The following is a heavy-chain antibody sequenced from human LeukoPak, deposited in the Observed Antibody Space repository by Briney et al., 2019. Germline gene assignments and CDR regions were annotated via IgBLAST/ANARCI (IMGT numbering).Heavy chain of an antibody. CDR3: AKGDLKVGSLRRGAFDI. J-gene: IGHJ3*02. D-gene: IGHD6-13*01. Sequence: GGSLRLSCAASGFTFSSYSMKWVRQAPGKGLEWVSAISGSGGNTYYADSVKGRFTISRDNSKNTLYMQMNSLRAEDTAVYYCAKGDLKVGSLRRGAFDIWGQGTMVTVSS. V-gene: IGHV3-23*01. CDR1: GFTFSSYS. CDR2: ISGSGGNT.